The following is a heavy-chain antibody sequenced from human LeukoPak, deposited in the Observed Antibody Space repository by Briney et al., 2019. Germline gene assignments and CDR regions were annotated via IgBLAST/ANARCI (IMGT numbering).Heavy chain of an antibody. V-gene: IGHV1-2*02. CDR2: INGNSGGT. D-gene: IGHD3-10*01. Sequence: ASVKVSCKASGYTFSGYYMHWVRQAPGQGLEWMGWINGNSGGTNYAQRFQGRVTMTRDTSISTAYMELSRLTSDDTAVYYCARDYYGSGTYYKDYGGQGTLVTVSS. CDR3: ARDYYGSGTYYKDY. CDR1: GYTFSGYY. J-gene: IGHJ4*02.